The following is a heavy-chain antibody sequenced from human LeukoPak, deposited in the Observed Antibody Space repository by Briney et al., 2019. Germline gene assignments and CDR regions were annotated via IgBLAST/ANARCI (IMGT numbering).Heavy chain of an antibody. J-gene: IGHJ4*02. D-gene: IGHD3-3*01. CDR2: IKSKTDGGTT. CDR3: TTSYYDFWSGYYLFDY. Sequence: GGYLRLSCAASGFTFSNAWMNWVRQAPGKGLEWIGRIKSKTDGGTTDYAAPVKGRFTISRDDSKNTLYLQMNSLKTEDTAVYYCTTSYYDFWSGYYLFDYWGQGTLVTVSS. CDR1: GFTFSNAW. V-gene: IGHV3-15*07.